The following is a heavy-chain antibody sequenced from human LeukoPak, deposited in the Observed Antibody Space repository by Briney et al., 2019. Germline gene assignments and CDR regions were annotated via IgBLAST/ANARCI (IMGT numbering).Heavy chain of an antibody. D-gene: IGHD4-11*01. J-gene: IGHJ4*02. V-gene: IGHV3-33*01. CDR3: ARDGIPYSMDY. CDR1: GFTFSSYG. Sequence: PGGSLRLSCAASGFTFSSYGMHWVRQAPGKGLEWVAVIWYDGSNKYYADSVKGQFTISRDNSKNKLYLQMNSLRAEDTAVYYCARDGIPYSMDYWGQGTLVTVSS. CDR2: IWYDGSNK.